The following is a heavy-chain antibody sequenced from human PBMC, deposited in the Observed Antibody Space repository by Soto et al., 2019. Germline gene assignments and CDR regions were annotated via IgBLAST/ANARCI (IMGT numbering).Heavy chain of an antibody. Sequence: GGSLRLSCAGSGFTFSKYAMTWVRQAPGKGLEWVSSISSSSSYIYYADSVKGRFTISRDNAKNSLYLQMNSLRAEDTAVYYCARGASTPYAYYYYYGMDVWGQGTTVTLSS. CDR3: ARGASTPYAYYYYYGMDV. CDR2: ISSSSSYI. J-gene: IGHJ6*02. V-gene: IGHV3-21*01. D-gene: IGHD2-15*01. CDR1: GFTFSKYA.